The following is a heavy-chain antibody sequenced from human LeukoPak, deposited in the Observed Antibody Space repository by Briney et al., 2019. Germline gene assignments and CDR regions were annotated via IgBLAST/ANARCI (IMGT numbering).Heavy chain of an antibody. V-gene: IGHV3-20*04. CDR1: GFNFDNYG. D-gene: IGHD3-22*01. J-gene: IGHJ5*02. Sequence: GGSLRLSCAASGFNFDNYGMRWVRQAPGKGLEWVSDISWNGGTTNYADSVKGRFTISRDNAKNSLSLQMNSLRAEDTALYYCTTNYFDTSGFYYWNWFDPWGQGTLVTVSS. CDR2: ISWNGGTT. CDR3: TTNYFDTSGFYYWNWFDP.